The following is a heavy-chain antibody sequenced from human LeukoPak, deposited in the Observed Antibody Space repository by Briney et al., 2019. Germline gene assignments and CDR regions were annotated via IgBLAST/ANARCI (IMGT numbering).Heavy chain of an antibody. CDR1: GFTFSSYG. J-gene: IGHJ6*03. V-gene: IGHV3-30*02. D-gene: IGHD2-2*02. Sequence: GGSLRLSCAASGFTFSSYGMHWVRQAPGKGLEWVAFIRYDGGNKYYADSVKGRFTISRDNSKNTLYLQMNSLRAEDTAVYYCAKDPRYCSSTSCYTYYYYYYYMDVWGKGTTVTVSS. CDR3: AKDPRYCSSTSCYTYYYYYYYMDV. CDR2: IRYDGGNK.